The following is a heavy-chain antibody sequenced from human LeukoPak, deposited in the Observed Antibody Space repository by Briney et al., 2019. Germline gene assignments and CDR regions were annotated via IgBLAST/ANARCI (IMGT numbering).Heavy chain of an antibody. CDR1: GSTFSNYW. V-gene: IGHV3-74*01. D-gene: IGHD6-13*01. Sequence: AGGSLRLSCAASGSTFSNYWMHWVRQAPGKGLVWVSRLSSDGRDPSYADSVKGRFTISRDNAKNTLYMQMNSLRVEDTAVYYCSRGVYEEDVNYWGQGTLVTVSS. J-gene: IGHJ4*02. CDR2: LSSDGRDP. CDR3: SRGVYEEDVNY.